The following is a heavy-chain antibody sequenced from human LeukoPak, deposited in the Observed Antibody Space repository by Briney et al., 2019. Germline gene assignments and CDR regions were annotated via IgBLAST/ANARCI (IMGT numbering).Heavy chain of an antibody. CDR3: ARGITVATGNWFDP. J-gene: IGHJ5*02. V-gene: IGHV4-30-4*01. Sequence: SETLSLTCTVSGGSISSGDYYWSWIRQPPGKGLEWIGYIYYSGSTHYNPSLKSRVTISVDTPKNQFSLKLSSVTAADTAVYYCARGITVATGNWFDPWGQGTLVTVSS. CDR1: GGSISSGDYY. CDR2: IYYSGST. D-gene: IGHD4-23*01.